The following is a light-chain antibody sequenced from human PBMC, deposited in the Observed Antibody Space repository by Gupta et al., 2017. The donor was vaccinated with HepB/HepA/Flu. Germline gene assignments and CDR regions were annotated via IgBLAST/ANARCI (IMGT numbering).Light chain of an antibody. CDR3: MQALQTPRS. CDR2: LGS. CDR1: QSLLHSNGYNY. V-gene: IGKV2-28*01. Sequence: DLVMSQSPLSLHVTPGEPASISCRSSQSLLHSNGYNYLDWYLQKPGQSPQLLIYLGSNRASGVPDRFSGSGSGTDFTLKISRVEAEDVGVYYCMQALQTPRSFGQGTKLEIK. J-gene: IGKJ2*04.